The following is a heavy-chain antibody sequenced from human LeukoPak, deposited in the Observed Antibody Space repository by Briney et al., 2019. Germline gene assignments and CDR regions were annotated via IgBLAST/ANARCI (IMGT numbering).Heavy chain of an antibody. CDR3: ARVEGDLRYFDWPPDY. J-gene: IGHJ4*02. V-gene: IGHV3-21*01. D-gene: IGHD3-9*01. Sequence: GGPLRLSCAASGFTFSSYSMNWVRQAPGKGLEWVSSISSSSSYIYYADSVKGRFTISRDNAKNSLYLQMNSLRAEDTAVYYCARVEGDLRYFDWPPDYWGQGTLVTVSS. CDR2: ISSSSSYI. CDR1: GFTFSSYS.